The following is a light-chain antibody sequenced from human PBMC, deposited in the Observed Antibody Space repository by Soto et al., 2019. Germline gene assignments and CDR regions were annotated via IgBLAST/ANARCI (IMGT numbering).Light chain of an antibody. J-gene: IGLJ1*01. CDR1: SSDVGSYDY. CDR2: EVS. Sequence: QSALTQPASVSESPGQSITISCSGTSSDVGSYDYVAWYQQFPGKTPKLVIYEVSNRPSGVSYRFSGSKSGNTASLTISGLQAEDEADYYCISYTGSSTSYVFGTGTKVTVL. CDR3: ISYTGSSTSYV. V-gene: IGLV2-14*01.